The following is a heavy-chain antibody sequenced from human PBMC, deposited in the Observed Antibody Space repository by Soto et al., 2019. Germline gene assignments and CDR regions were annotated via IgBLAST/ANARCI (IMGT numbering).Heavy chain of an antibody. Sequence: PSETLSLTCSFSGDSVTSHYLSCIRQPPEKGLEWIGYIYYTGITNYNPSLKSRVTILVDTPKNQFSLKLSSVTAADTAVYYCARGLLLWFGELSRRGGYYYYMDVWGKGTTVTVSS. CDR1: GDSVTSHY. D-gene: IGHD3-10*01. V-gene: IGHV4-59*02. J-gene: IGHJ6*03. CDR2: IYYTGIT. CDR3: ARGLLLWFGELSRRGGYYYYMDV.